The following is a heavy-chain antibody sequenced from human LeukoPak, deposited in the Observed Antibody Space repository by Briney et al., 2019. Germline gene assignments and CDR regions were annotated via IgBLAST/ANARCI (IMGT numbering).Heavy chain of an antibody. CDR1: GGSISSSSYY. J-gene: IGHJ4*02. CDR3: ARSPNSGYDPFDY. Sequence: SETLSLTCNVSGGSISSSSYYWGCLRQPPGQELEWIGSIYYSGSTYYNPSLKSRVTISVDTSKNQFSLKLSSETAADTAVYYCARSPNSGYDPFDYWGQGTLVTVSS. D-gene: IGHD5-12*01. V-gene: IGHV4-39*01. CDR2: IYYSGST.